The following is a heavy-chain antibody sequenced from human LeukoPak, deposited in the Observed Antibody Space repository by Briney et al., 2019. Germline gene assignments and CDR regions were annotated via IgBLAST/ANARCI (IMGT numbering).Heavy chain of an antibody. D-gene: IGHD3-22*01. V-gene: IGHV4-59*08. J-gene: IGHJ5*02. CDR3: ARHWDSSAYLNWFDP. CDR2: IYYSGST. CDR1: GGFISSYY. Sequence: SETLSLTCTVSGGFISSYYWSWIRQPPGKGLEWIGYIYYSGSTNYNPSLKSRVTISVDTSKNQFSLKLSSVTAADTAMYYCARHWDSSAYLNWFDPWGQGTLVSVSS.